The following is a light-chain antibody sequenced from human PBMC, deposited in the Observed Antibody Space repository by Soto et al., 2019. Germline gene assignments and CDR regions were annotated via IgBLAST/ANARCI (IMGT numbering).Light chain of an antibody. J-gene: IGLJ1*01. CDR1: SSDVGDNNH. CDR3: CSHAGSYTFV. CDR2: DVS. V-gene: IGLV2-11*01. Sequence: QSALTQPRSVSGSPGQSFTISCTGTSSDVGDNNHVSWYQHHPGKAPKLLIFDVSKRPSGVPDRFSGSKSGNTASLTISGLQAEDEADYSCCSHAGSYTFVFGTGTKVTVL.